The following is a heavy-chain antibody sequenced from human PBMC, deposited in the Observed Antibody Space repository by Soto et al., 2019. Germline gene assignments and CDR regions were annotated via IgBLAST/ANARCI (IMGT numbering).Heavy chain of an antibody. J-gene: IGHJ4*02. CDR1: GFTFSSYA. CDR3: AKKGSN. D-gene: IGHD1-26*01. V-gene: IGHV3-23*01. CDR2: ISASGATT. Sequence: EVQLLESGGGLVQPGGSLRLSCAASGFTFSSYAMNWVRQAPGKGLEWFSTISASGATTYYADSVKGRFTISRDNTKNTMDLQMNSLRAEDTAVFYYAKKGSNWGQGTLVTDSS.